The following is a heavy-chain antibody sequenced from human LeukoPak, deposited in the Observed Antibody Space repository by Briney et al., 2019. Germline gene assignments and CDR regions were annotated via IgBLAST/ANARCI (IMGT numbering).Heavy chain of an antibody. D-gene: IGHD2-21*02. V-gene: IGHV1-69*04. CDR2: IIPILGIA. CDR3: ARDVPYCGGDCYSGYYYYGMDV. CDR1: GGTFSSYT. J-gene: IGHJ6*02. Sequence: ASVKVSCKASGGTFSSYTISWVRQAPGQGLEWMGRIIPILGIANYAQKFQGRVTITADKSTSTAYMELSSLRSEDTAVYYCARDVPYCGGDCYSGYYYYGMDVWGQGTTVTASS.